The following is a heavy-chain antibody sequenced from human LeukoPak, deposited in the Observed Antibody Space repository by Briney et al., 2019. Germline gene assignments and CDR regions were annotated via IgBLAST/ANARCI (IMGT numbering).Heavy chain of an antibody. Sequence: PGGSLRLSCAASGFILSNYYMTWIRQAPGKGLEWISYMSSSGRSTYYADSVKGRFAISRDNAKNSLYLQMNTLRAEDTAVYYCATYSSLNRREFQFWGQGTLLTVSS. CDR3: ATYSSLNRREFQF. J-gene: IGHJ1*01. CDR2: MSSSGRST. CDR1: GFILSNYY. V-gene: IGHV3-11*01. D-gene: IGHD3-22*01.